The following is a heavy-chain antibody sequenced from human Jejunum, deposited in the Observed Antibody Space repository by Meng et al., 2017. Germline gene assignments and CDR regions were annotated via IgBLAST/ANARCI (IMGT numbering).Heavy chain of an antibody. J-gene: IGHJ4*02. Sequence: QVQLQESGPGLVKPSETLSLTCTVSGGSISGYYWNWIRQNPGKGLEWIGYIYSTGSTNCNPSLESRVTISIDTSKNQFSLKLSSVTAADTAVYYCARGTTYWYYWGQGTLVTVSS. CDR1: GGSISGYY. V-gene: IGHV4-59*01. D-gene: IGHD2-2*01. CDR3: ARGTTYWYY. CDR2: IYSTGST.